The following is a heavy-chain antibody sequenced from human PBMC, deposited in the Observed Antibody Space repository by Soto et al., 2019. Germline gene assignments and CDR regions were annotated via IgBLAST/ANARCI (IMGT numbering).Heavy chain of an antibody. CDR1: GSSISNFY. V-gene: IGHV4-59*01. Sequence: SETLSLTCTVSGSSISNFYWSWIRQPPGKGLEWIGYIYYSGTTSYNPSLNSRVTISVDTSKNQFSLKLNSVTAADTAVHYCARESYYGSGANVVGYWGLGTLVTVSS. CDR2: IYYSGTT. CDR3: ARESYYGSGANVVGY. J-gene: IGHJ4*02. D-gene: IGHD3-10*01.